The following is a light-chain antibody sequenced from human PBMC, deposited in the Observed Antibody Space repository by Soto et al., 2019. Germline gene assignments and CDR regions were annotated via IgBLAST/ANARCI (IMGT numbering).Light chain of an antibody. J-gene: IGLJ3*02. Sequence: QSVLTQPPSASGTPGQKVFISCSGSSSNIGGTNYAYWYQQLPGAAPKLLMHSNNLRPSWVHERISGSKFGTAASLAISGLRSEDEADYYCAARDDSLSGHWVFGGGTKLTV. CDR1: SSNIGGTNY. V-gene: IGLV1-47*02. CDR2: SNN. CDR3: AARDDSLSGHWV.